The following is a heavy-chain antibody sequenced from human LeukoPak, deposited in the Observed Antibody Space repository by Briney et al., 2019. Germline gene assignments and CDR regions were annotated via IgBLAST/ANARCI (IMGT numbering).Heavy chain of an antibody. J-gene: IGHJ6*03. V-gene: IGHV6-1*01. CDR1: GDSVSSNSAA. Sequence: SQTLSLTCAISGDSVSSNSAAWNWIRQSPSRGLEWLGRTYYRSKWYNDYAVSVKSRITINPDTSKNQFSLQLNSVTPEDTAVYYCARWYQLLLGLYYYYMDVWGKGTTVTISS. CDR3: ARWYQLLLGLYYYYMDV. D-gene: IGHD2-2*01. CDR2: TYYRSKWYN.